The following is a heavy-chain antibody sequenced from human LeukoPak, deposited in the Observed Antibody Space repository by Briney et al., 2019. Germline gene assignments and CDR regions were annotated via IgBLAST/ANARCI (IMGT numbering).Heavy chain of an antibody. CDR3: AKGAPGYSSAWTPIGEYFQD. CDR1: VFTFSAYG. V-gene: IGHV3-30*02. CDR2: IRFDGSTK. Sequence: GGSLRLSCAASVFTFSAYGMHWVRQPPGKGLEWVAFIRFDGSTKYYTDSVKGRFTISRDNSKNTLYLQMNSLRVEDTALYYCAKGAPGYSSAWTPIGEYFQDWGQGSLVSVSS. J-gene: IGHJ1*01. D-gene: IGHD6-19*01.